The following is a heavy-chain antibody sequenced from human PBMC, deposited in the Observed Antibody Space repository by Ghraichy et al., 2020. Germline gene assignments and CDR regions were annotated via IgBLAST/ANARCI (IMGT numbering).Heavy chain of an antibody. CDR2: ISSSSTYI. V-gene: IGHV3-21*01. Sequence: GGSLRLSCVVSGFTLSSYTITWVRQAPGKGLEWVASISSSSTYIYYADSMKGRFTISRDNAKSSLYLQMNSLRAEDTAVYYCARDHCGGDCYNGGDAFDIWGQGTMVAVSS. CDR3: ARDHCGGDCYNGGDAFDI. D-gene: IGHD2-21*02. CDR1: GFTLSSYT. J-gene: IGHJ3*02.